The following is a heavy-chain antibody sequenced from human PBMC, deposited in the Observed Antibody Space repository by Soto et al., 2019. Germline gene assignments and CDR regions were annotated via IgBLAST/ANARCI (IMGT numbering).Heavy chain of an antibody. CDR1: GYTLTELS. V-gene: IGHV1-24*01. J-gene: IGHJ6*02. Sequence: GASVKVSCKVSGYTLTELSMHWVRQAPGKGLEWMGGFDPEDGETIYAQKFQGRVTMTEDTSTDTAYMELSSLRSEDTAVYYCATELIAEAGTHYYYSGMAVWGQGTSVTVSS. CDR2: FDPEDGET. CDR3: ATELIAEAGTHYYYSGMAV. D-gene: IGHD6-13*01.